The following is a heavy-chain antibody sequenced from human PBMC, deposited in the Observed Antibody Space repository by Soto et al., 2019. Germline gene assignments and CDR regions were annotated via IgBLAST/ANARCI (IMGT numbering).Heavy chain of an antibody. V-gene: IGHV1-69*13. CDR1: GGTFSSYA. CDR3: AITTQLTGAYYFDY. J-gene: IGHJ4*02. Sequence: ASVKVSCKASGGTFSSYAISWVRQAPGQGLEWMGGIIPIFGTANYAQKFQGRVTITADESTSTAYMELSSLRSEDTAVYYCAITTQLTGAYYFDYWGQGTLVTVSS. D-gene: IGHD7-27*01. CDR2: IIPIFGTA.